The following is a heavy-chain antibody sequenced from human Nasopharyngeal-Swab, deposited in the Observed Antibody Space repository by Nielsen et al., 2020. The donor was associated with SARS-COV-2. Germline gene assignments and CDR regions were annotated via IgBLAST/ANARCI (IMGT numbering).Heavy chain of an antibody. D-gene: IGHD3-22*01. CDR1: GFTFSSYD. V-gene: IGHV3-13*01. CDR2: IGTAGDT. CDR3: AKGPRKYDSSGYIDY. Sequence: GGSLRLSCAASGFTFSSYDMHWVRQATGKALEWVSAIGTAGDTYYPGSVKGRFTISRDNSKNTLYLQMNSLRVEDTAVYYCAKGPRKYDSSGYIDYWGQGTLVTVSP. J-gene: IGHJ4*02.